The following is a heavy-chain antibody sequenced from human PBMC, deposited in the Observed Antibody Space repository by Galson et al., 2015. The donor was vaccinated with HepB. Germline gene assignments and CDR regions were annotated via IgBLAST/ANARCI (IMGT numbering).Heavy chain of an antibody. Sequence: SLRLSCAASGFTFSSYSMNWVRQAPGKGLEWVSYISSSSSTIYYADSVKGRFTISRDNAKNSLYLQMNSLRDEDTAVYYCAREIYCSSTSCYGYYFDYWGQGTLVTVSS. CDR2: ISSSSSTI. D-gene: IGHD2-2*01. J-gene: IGHJ4*02. CDR3: AREIYCSSTSCYGYYFDY. CDR1: GFTFSSYS. V-gene: IGHV3-48*02.